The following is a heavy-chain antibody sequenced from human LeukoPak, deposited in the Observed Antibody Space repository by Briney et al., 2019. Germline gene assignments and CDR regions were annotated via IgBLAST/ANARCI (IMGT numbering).Heavy chain of an antibody. CDR2: ISGTGEST. J-gene: IGHJ4*02. D-gene: IGHD3-16*01. CDR1: GFTFSRYA. V-gene: IGHV3-23*01. Sequence: GGSLRLSCEASGFTFSRYAMSWVRLAPGKGLEWVSSISGTGESTYYSDSVRGRFTISRDNSKNTLSLQMNSLRVEDTALYYCAKDLGALTYGEGFWGQGTLVTVSS. CDR3: AKDLGALTYGEGF.